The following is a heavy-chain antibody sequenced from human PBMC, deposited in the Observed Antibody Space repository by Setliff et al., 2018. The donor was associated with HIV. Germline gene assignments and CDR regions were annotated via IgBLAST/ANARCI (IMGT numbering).Heavy chain of an antibody. J-gene: IGHJ4*02. Sequence: PSETLSLTCTVSGGAFNTSPSYWGWIRQPPGKGLEYIGGIFYSGSAYYNPSLKSRVTISVDTSKNQLSLKLSSVTAADTAVYYCARLKLSGVIDYWGQGTLVTVSS. CDR3: ARLKLSGVIDY. CDR1: GGAFNTSPSY. CDR2: IFYSGSA. D-gene: IGHD2-8*01. V-gene: IGHV4-39*01.